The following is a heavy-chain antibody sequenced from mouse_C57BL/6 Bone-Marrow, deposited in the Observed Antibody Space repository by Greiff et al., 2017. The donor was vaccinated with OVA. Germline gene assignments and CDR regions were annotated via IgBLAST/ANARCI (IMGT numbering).Heavy chain of an antibody. CDR2: IFPGSGST. Sequence: VQLQQSGPELVKPGASVKISCKASGYTFTDYYINWVKQRPGQGLEWIGWIFPGSGSTYYNEKFKGKATLTVDTSSSTAYMLLSSLTSEDSAVYFCARTLYYGSSPYYFDYWGQGTTLTVSS. J-gene: IGHJ2*01. V-gene: IGHV1-75*01. CDR1: GYTFTDYY. CDR3: ARTLYYGSSPYYFDY. D-gene: IGHD1-1*01.